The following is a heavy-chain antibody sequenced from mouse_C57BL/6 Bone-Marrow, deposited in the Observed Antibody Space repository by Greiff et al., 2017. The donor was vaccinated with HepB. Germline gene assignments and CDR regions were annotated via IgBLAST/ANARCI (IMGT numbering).Heavy chain of an antibody. CDR2: IWSGGST. V-gene: IGHV2-2*01. D-gene: IGHD3-3*01. J-gene: IGHJ3*01. CDR1: GFSLTSYG. CDR3: ARKGWDWFAY. Sequence: VMLVESGPGLVQPSQSLSITCTVSGFSLTSYGVHWVRQSPGKGLEWLGVIWSGGSTDYNAAFISRLSISKDNSKSQVFFKMNSLQADDTAIYYCARKGWDWFAYWGQGTLVTVSA.